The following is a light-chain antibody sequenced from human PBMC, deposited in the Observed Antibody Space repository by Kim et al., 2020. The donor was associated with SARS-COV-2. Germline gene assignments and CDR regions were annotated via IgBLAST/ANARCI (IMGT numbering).Light chain of an antibody. CDR2: DVS. CDR3: CSSVGRDSLV. V-gene: IGLV2-11*01. Sequence: GQSVTISCTGTSSDGGGYDYVSWYQHHPGKAPKLMIYDVSMRPSGVPDRFSDSKSGNTASLTISGLQAEDEADYYCCSSVGRDSLVFGGGTQLTVL. CDR1: SSDGGGYDY. J-gene: IGLJ2*01.